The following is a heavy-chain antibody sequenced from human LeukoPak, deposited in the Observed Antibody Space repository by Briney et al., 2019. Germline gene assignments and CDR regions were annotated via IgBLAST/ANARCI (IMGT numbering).Heavy chain of an antibody. Sequence: ASVKVSCKVSGYTLTELSMHWVRQAPGKGLEGMGGFDPEDGETIYAQKFQGRVTMTEDTSTDTAYMELSSLRSEDTAVYYCATVPSGFWSGYYAYDYWGQGTLVTVSS. CDR3: ATVPSGFWSGYYAYDY. CDR1: GYTLTELS. J-gene: IGHJ4*02. V-gene: IGHV1-24*01. CDR2: FDPEDGET. D-gene: IGHD3-3*01.